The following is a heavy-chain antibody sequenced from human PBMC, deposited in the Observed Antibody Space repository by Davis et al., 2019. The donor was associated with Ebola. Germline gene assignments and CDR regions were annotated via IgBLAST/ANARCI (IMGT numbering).Heavy chain of an antibody. D-gene: IGHD6-19*01. Sequence: GESLKISCAASGFTFRPYWMHWVRQAPGKGLEWVSVIYDQSTAYADAVRGRFIISRDKSNNTLYLEMSSLRVDDTAVYYCATTQWLREFDNWGQGTLVTVSS. V-gene: IGHV3-NL1*01. CDR3: ATTQWLREFDN. CDR1: GFTFRPYW. CDR2: IYDQST. J-gene: IGHJ4*02.